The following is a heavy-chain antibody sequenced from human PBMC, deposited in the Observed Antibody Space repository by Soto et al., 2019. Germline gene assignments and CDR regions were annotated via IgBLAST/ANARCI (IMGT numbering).Heavy chain of an antibody. Sequence: QVTLKESGPVLVKPTEPLTLTCTVSGFSLSDPKVGVSWSLQPPGKALEWLAHILSSDEKSYTTSLKSRLTISKDTSKSQVVLTVTDVDPVDTATYYCARISQYNYDFDYWGQGTLVTVSS. V-gene: IGHV2-26*01. CDR1: GFSLSDPKVG. CDR2: ILSSDEK. CDR3: ARISQYNYDFDY. D-gene: IGHD1-20*01. J-gene: IGHJ4*02.